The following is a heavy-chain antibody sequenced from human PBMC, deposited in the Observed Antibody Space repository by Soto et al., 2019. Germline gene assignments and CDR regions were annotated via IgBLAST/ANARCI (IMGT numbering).Heavy chain of an antibody. Sequence: SETLSLTCTVSGASITTDNFYWGWIRQPPGKGSEWIGSSSFTGNTYFNPSLRTRVTIFVDTSKNQFSLKLNSVTAADTAVYYCARPDSSSWAAPFDYWGQGTLVTVSS. CDR2: SSFTGNT. J-gene: IGHJ4*02. D-gene: IGHD6-13*01. CDR3: ARPDSSSWAAPFDY. V-gene: IGHV4-39*01. CDR1: GASITTDNFY.